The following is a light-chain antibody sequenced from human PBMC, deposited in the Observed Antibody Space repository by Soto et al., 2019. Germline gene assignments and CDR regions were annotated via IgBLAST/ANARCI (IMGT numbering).Light chain of an antibody. CDR1: QGVNTW. CDR2: KAS. V-gene: IGKV1-5*03. Sequence: DIQMTQSPSALSASVGDRVTITCRASQGVNTWLAWYQQKSGKAPKLLIYKASSLESGVPSRFSGSGSGTEFTLIISSLQPDDFATYYCQQYNSYPLTFGGGTKVEIK. J-gene: IGKJ4*01. CDR3: QQYNSYPLT.